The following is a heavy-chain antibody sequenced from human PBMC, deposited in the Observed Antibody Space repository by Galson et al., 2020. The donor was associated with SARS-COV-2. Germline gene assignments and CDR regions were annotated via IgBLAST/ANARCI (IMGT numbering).Heavy chain of an antibody. J-gene: IGHJ4*02. CDR2: IIWHGGSK. CDR3: ARGDDGDYNLDY. Sequence: QAPAKGLEWVAGIIWHGGSKGYEDSVEGRFTISRDNAKNSLYLQMNSLRADDTALYYCARGDDGDYNLDYWGQGTLVTVSS. D-gene: IGHD4-17*01. V-gene: IGHV3-20*03.